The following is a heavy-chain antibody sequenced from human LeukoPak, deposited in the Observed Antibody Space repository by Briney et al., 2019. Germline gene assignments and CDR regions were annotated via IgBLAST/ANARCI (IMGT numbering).Heavy chain of an antibody. CDR3: ARDLLARGQALLDQ. J-gene: IGHJ4*02. V-gene: IGHV3-33*01. CDR1: GFTFSTYA. CDR2: IWYDGSNK. Sequence: TGGSLRLSCAASGFTFSTYAMHWVRQAPGKGLEWVAVIWYDGSNKYYVDSVKGRFTISRDNSKNTLYLQMNSLRAEDTAAYYCARDLLARGQALLDQWGQGTLVTVSS. D-gene: IGHD3-3*01.